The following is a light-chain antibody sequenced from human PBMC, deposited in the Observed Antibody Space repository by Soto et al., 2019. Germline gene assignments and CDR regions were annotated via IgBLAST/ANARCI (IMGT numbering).Light chain of an antibody. CDR1: QSVSNN. Sequence: EIVLTQSPATLSVSLGERATLSCRASQSVSNNLAWYQQKPGQAPRLLIYGASTRATGIPARFSGSGSGTEFTLTISSLQSEDFAFYYCQQCNNWPRTFGQGTKVDIK. J-gene: IGKJ1*01. CDR3: QQCNNWPRT. CDR2: GAS. V-gene: IGKV3-15*01.